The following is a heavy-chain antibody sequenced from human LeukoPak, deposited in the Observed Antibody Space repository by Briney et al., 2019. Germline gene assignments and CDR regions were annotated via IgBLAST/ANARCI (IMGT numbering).Heavy chain of an antibody. J-gene: IGHJ6*03. V-gene: IGHV4-4*07. D-gene: IGHD2-2*01. CDR3: ARVGGIVVVPASPYYMDV. CDR1: GGSISSYY. CDR2: IYTSGST. Sequence: PSETLSLTCTVSGGSISSYYWSWIRQPAGKGLEWIGRIYTSGSTNYNPSLKSRVTMSVDTSKNQFSLKLSSVTAADTAVYYCARVGGIVVVPASPYYMDVWGKATTVTVSS.